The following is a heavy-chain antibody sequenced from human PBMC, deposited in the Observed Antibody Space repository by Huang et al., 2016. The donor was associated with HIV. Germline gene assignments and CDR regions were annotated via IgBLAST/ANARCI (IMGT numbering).Heavy chain of an antibody. D-gene: IGHD6-13*01. CDR3: ASQHIGAAATWF. Sequence: QLQLQESGPGQVKSSETLSLTCTVSGDFISSTNYYWGWIRQSPGKGLEWVGSVYQSGRTNYNPSRKSRVTLAVDTSRNQVSLRLNSVTAADTAVYYCASQHIGAAATWFWGRGTQVAVSS. CDR1: GDFISSTNYY. J-gene: IGHJ4*02. V-gene: IGHV4-39*01. CDR2: VYQSGRT.